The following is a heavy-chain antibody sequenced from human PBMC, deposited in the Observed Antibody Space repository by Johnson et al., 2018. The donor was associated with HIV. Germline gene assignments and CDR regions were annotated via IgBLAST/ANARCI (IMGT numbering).Heavy chain of an antibody. CDR2: IKSKTEGGTT. Sequence: EVQLVESGGGLVKPGGSLRLSCAASGFTFSNAWMSWVRQAPGKGLEWVGRIKSKTEGGTTDYAAPVKGRFTISRDDSKNTLYLQMNSLKTEDTAVYYCTTDGEDYGGSYPGGAFDIWGQGTMVTVSS. CDR1: GFTFSNAW. CDR3: TTDGEDYGGSYPGGAFDI. D-gene: IGHD1-26*01. V-gene: IGHV3-15*01. J-gene: IGHJ3*02.